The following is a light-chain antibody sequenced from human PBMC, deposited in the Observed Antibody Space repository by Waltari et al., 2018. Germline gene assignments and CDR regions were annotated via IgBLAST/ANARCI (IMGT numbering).Light chain of an antibody. CDR3: QQSDSLPLT. CDR2: VIS. J-gene: IGKJ4*01. V-gene: IGKV1-39*01. Sequence: DIQMTHSPSSLSASVGDRVTITCRASQTINKYLNWYQKKPGRAPKVLISVISYLHTGVPSRFSGSGSGTDFTLTISSLQPEDFATYYCQQSDSLPLTFGGGTKVEIK. CDR1: QTINKY.